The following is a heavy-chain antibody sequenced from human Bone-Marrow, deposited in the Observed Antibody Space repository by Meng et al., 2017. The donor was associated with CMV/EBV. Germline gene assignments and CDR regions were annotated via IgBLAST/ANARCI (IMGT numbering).Heavy chain of an antibody. CDR2: IYYSGST. V-gene: IGHV4-39*01. Sequence: SETLSLTCTVSGGSISSSSYYWGWIRQPPGKGLEWIGSIYYSGSTYYNPSLKSRVTISVDTSKNQFSLKLSSVTAADTAVYYCARRRAATHYFDYWGQGTLVAFSS. D-gene: IGHD2-15*01. CDR1: GGSISSSSYY. J-gene: IGHJ4*02. CDR3: ARRRAATHYFDY.